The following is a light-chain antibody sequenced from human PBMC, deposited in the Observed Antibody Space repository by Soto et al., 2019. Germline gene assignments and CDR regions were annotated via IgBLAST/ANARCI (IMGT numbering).Light chain of an antibody. V-gene: IGKV3D-20*02. CDR3: QQYNNWPLT. CDR1: QSISGRY. Sequence: PGERASLSCRASQSISGRYLAWYQQKPGQAPRLLIYDASSRATGIPDRFSGSGSGTDFILTISRLEPEDFAVYYCQQYNNWPLTFGGGTKVEIK. CDR2: DAS. J-gene: IGKJ4*01.